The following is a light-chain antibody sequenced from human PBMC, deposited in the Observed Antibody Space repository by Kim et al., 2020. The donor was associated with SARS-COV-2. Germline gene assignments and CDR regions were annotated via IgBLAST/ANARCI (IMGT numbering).Light chain of an antibody. CDR1: QALNHTF. CDR2: GTS. Sequence: SPGERATLSCRASQALNHTFLAWYQQRPGQAPRLLIYGTSTRYPDIPDRFTGGGSGADFTLTVARLEPEDFAVYYCQQYATFPISFGPGTKVDIK. J-gene: IGKJ3*01. CDR3: QQYATFPIS. V-gene: IGKV3-20*01.